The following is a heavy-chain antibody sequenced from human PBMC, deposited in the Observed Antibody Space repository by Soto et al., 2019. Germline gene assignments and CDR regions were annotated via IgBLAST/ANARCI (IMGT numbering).Heavy chain of an antibody. J-gene: IGHJ6*02. CDR1: GYTFTSYD. D-gene: IGHD3-3*01. V-gene: IGHV1-8*01. Sequence: ASVKVSCKASGYTFTSYDINWVRQATGQGLEWMGWMNPNSGNTGYAQKFQGRVTMTRNTSISTAYMELSSLRSEDTAVYYLARAHPADFWSGYYPYYYYGMDVWGQGTTVTVSS. CDR2: MNPNSGNT. CDR3: ARAHPADFWSGYYPYYYYGMDV.